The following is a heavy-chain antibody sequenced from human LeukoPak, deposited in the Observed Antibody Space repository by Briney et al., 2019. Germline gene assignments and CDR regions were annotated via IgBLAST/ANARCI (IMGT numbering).Heavy chain of an antibody. CDR2: ISGSGGST. V-gene: IGHV3-23*01. J-gene: IGHJ4*02. CDR3: ASSRSTVVTDSFDY. D-gene: IGHD4-23*01. Sequence: AISGSGGSTYYADSVKGRFTISRDNSKNTLYLQMNSLRAEDTAVYYCASSRSTVVTDSFDYWGQGTLVTVSS.